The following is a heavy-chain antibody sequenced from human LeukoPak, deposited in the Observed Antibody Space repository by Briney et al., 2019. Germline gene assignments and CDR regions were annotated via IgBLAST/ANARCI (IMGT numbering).Heavy chain of an antibody. Sequence: SETLSLTCTVSGGSIRISSYYWGWIRQPPGKGLEWIGSIYYSGSTYYNPSLKGRVTISVDTSNNQFSLKLSSATAADTAVYYCASPANWGQRVDYWGQGTLVTVSS. V-gene: IGHV4-39*01. CDR2: IYYSGST. CDR3: ASPANWGQRVDY. CDR1: GGSIRISSYY. D-gene: IGHD7-27*01. J-gene: IGHJ4*02.